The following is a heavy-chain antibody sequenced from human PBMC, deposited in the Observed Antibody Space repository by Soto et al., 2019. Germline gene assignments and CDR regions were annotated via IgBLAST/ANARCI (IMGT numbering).Heavy chain of an antibody. CDR3: ARDIITVIGGEIYYYFGMDV. CDR2: INQSGTT. Sequence: KTSETLSLTCAVNGGSFREYYWSWLRQPPGKGLEWIGEINQSGTTHYNPSLKRRINISIDTSKNQFSLNLTSVTAADTATYYCARDIITVIGGEIYYYFGMDVWGQGTTVTVSS. D-gene: IGHD3-10*01. J-gene: IGHJ6*02. V-gene: IGHV4-34*01. CDR1: GGSFREYY.